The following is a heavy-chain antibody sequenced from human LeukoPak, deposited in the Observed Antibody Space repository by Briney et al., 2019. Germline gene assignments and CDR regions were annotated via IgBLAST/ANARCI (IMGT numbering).Heavy chain of an antibody. CDR3: ARYKSEAVAGKQHFDY. J-gene: IGHJ4*02. CDR1: GGSFSDYS. V-gene: IGHV4-34*01. Sequence: SETLSLTCAVYGGSFSDYSWSWIRQPPGKGLEWIGEINHSGSTHYNPSLKSRVAISVDTSKNQFSLRLSSVTAADTAVYYCARYKSEAVAGKQHFDYWGQGTLVTVSS. CDR2: INHSGST. D-gene: IGHD6-19*01.